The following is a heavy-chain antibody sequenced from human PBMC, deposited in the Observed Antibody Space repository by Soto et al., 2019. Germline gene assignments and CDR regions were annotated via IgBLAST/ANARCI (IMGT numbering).Heavy chain of an antibody. CDR1: GFTFSSYD. CDR3: AKVANLRTYYDFWSGFDDAFDI. J-gene: IGHJ3*02. V-gene: IGHV3-13*01. CDR2: IGTAGDT. D-gene: IGHD3-3*01. Sequence: GGSLRLSCAASGFTFSSYDMHWVRQATGKGLEWVSAIGTAGDTYYPGSVKGRFTISRDNSKNSLYLQMNSLRTEDTALYYCAKVANLRTYYDFWSGFDDAFDIWGQGTMVTVS.